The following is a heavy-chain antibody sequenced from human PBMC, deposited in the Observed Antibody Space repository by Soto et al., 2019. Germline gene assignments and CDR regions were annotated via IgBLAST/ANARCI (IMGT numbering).Heavy chain of an antibody. CDR1: GGTFSSYA. V-gene: IGHV1-69*12. CDR3: ARICWNYGHRRHDSYGMDV. J-gene: IGHJ6*02. D-gene: IGHD1-7*01. Sequence: QVRLVQSGAEVKKPGSSVKVSCKASGGTFSSYAISWVRQAPGQGLEWMGGIIPIFGTANYAQKFQGRVTITADESTSTDYMELSSVRSEDTAVYYCARICWNYGHRRHDSYGMDVWGQGTTVTVSS. CDR2: IIPIFGTA.